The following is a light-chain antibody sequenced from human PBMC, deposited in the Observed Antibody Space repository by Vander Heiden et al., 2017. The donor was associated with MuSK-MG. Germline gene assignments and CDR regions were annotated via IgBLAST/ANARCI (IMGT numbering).Light chain of an antibody. CDR1: SSDVGGYNY. V-gene: IGLV2-8*01. J-gene: IGLJ2*01. Sequence: QSALPQPPSASGSPGQSVTISCTGTSSDVGGYNYVSWYQQHPGKAPKLMIYEVNKRPSGVPDRFSGSKSGNTASLTVSGLQAEDEADYYCSSYGGSNNLLFGGGTELTVL. CDR3: SSYGGSNNLL. CDR2: EVN.